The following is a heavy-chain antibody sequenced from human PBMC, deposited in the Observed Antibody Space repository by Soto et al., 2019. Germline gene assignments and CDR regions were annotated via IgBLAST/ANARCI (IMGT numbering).Heavy chain of an antibody. D-gene: IGHD2-21*01. Sequence: SETLSLTCTVSGGSISSYYWSWIRQPPGKGLEWIGYIYYSGSTNYNPSLKSRVTISVDTSKNQFSLKLSSVTAADTAVYYCARGLGGDDYYYGMDVWGQGTTVTVSS. CDR2: IYYSGST. CDR3: ARGLGGDDYYYGMDV. J-gene: IGHJ6*02. V-gene: IGHV4-59*01. CDR1: GGSISSYY.